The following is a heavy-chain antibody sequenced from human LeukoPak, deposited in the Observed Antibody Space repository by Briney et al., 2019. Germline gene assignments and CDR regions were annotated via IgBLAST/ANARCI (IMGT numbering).Heavy chain of an antibody. Sequence: SETLSLTCAVYGGSFSGYYWSWIRQPPGKGPEWIGEINHSGSTNYNPSLKSRVTISVDTSKNQFSLKLSSVTAADTAVYYCARGRRLGNDAFDIWGQGTMVTVSS. V-gene: IGHV4-34*01. CDR1: GGSFSGYY. CDR2: INHSGST. CDR3: ARGRRLGNDAFDI. D-gene: IGHD7-27*01. J-gene: IGHJ3*02.